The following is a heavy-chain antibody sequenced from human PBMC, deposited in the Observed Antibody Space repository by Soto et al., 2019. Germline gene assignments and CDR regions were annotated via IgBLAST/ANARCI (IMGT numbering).Heavy chain of an antibody. CDR3: ARVSYYYDSSGYYRWFDP. Sequence: SETLSLTCAVSGGSISSGGYSWSWIRQPPGKGLEWIGYIYHSGSTYYNPSLKSRVTISVDRSKNQFSLKLSSVTAADTAVYYCARVSYYYDSSGYYRWFDPWGQGTPVTVSS. V-gene: IGHV4-30-2*01. D-gene: IGHD3-22*01. J-gene: IGHJ5*02. CDR1: GGSISSGGYS. CDR2: IYHSGST.